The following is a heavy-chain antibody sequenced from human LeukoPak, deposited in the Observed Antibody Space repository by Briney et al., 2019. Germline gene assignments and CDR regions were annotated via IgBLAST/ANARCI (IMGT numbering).Heavy chain of an antibody. CDR3: ARDYYGSGSTTVST. V-gene: IGHV1-46*01. D-gene: IGHD3-10*01. CDR1: GYTFTSYY. CDR2: INPSGGST. J-gene: IGHJ5*02. Sequence: ASVKVSCKASGYTFTSYYMHWVRQAPGQGLEWMGIINPSGGSTSYAQKFQGRVTITADESTSTAYMELSSLRSEDTAVYYCARDYYGSGSTTVSTWGQGTLVTVSS.